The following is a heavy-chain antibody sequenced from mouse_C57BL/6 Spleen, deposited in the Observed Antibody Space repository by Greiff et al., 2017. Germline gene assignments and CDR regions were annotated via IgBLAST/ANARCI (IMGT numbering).Heavy chain of an antibody. CDR1: GYNFNDYY. Sequence: VQLQQSGAELVKPGASVKLSCTASGYNFNDYYMHWVKQRPEQGLEWIGRIDPEDGDTKYTQKFQGKATLTVDTSSNTAYLQLSSLTSEDSAVYYCDRHLNSYGSGLSDYWGQGTTLTVSS. CDR2: IDPEDGDT. D-gene: IGHD1-1*01. CDR3: DRHLNSYGSGLSDY. J-gene: IGHJ2*01. V-gene: IGHV14-2*01.